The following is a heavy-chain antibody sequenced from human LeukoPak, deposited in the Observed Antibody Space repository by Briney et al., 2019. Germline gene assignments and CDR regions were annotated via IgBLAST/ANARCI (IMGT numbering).Heavy chain of an antibody. D-gene: IGHD6-19*01. Sequence: TTGGSLRLSCAASGFTFSSYSMNWVRQAPGKGLEWVSSISSSSSYIHYADSVKGRFTISRDNAKNSLYLQMNSLRAEDTAIYYCAKATYSSGWHVRDYWGLGTLVTVSS. J-gene: IGHJ4*02. V-gene: IGHV3-21*04. CDR3: AKATYSSGWHVRDY. CDR2: ISSSSSYI. CDR1: GFTFSSYS.